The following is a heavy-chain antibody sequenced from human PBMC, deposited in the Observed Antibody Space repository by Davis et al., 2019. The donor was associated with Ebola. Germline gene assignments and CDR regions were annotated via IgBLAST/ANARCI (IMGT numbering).Heavy chain of an antibody. D-gene: IGHD1-1*01. J-gene: IGHJ4*02. Sequence: GESLKISCAASGFTFSSYAMNWFRQAPGKGLEWVSGIIGSGGRTYHADSVKGRFTISRDNSRNTLYLQMNSLRAEDTAVYYCAKGPETGRFEYWGQGTLVTVSA. CDR2: IIGSGGRT. V-gene: IGHV3-23*01. CDR3: AKGPETGRFEY. CDR1: GFTFSSYA.